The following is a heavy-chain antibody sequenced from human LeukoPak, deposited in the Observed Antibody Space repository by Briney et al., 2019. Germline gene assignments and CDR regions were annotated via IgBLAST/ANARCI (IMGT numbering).Heavy chain of an antibody. CDR1: GFTFSSYS. CDR3: ASLLVPY. Sequence: GGSLRLSCAASGFTFSSYSMNWVRQAPGKGLEWVSYISSSGTIYYADSVKGRFTISRDNAKNSLYLQMNSLRDEDTAVYYCASLLVPYWGQGTLVTVSS. V-gene: IGHV3-48*02. D-gene: IGHD2-2*01. CDR2: ISSSGTI. J-gene: IGHJ4*02.